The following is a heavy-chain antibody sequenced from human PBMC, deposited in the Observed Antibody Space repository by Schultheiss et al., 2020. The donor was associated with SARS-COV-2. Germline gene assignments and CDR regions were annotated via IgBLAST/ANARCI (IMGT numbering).Heavy chain of an antibody. CDR2: IYYSGST. Sequence: SETLSLTCTVSGGSITNTGYFWGWIRRPPGKGLEWIGSIYYSGSTNYNPSLKSRVTISVDTSKNQFSLKLSSVTAADTAVYYCAREQQLVHFYYYGMDVWGQGTTVTVSS. CDR3: AREQQLVHFYYYGMDV. CDR1: GGSITNTGYF. V-gene: IGHV4-39*07. D-gene: IGHD6-6*01. J-gene: IGHJ6*02.